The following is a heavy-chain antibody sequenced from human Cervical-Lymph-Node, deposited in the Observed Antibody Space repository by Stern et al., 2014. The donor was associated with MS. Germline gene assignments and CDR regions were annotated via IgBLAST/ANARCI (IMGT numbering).Heavy chain of an antibody. CDR1: GASITSYY. CDR2: IYYSGTT. J-gene: IGHJ5*02. V-gene: IGHV4-59*01. Sequence: QVQLQESGPGLLRPSETLSLTCTVSGASITSYYWSWIRQPPGKGLEWIGYIYYSGTTNYNASLKGRVAISTDTSKTQFSLRLSSVNAADTAVYYCARATDLWGQGTLVTVAS. CDR3: ARATDL.